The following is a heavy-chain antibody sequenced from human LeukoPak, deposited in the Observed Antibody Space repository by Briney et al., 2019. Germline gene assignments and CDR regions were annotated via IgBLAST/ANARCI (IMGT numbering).Heavy chain of an antibody. CDR1: GFTFSSYG. J-gene: IGHJ4*02. Sequence: VRSLRLSCAASGFTFSSYGMHWVRQAPGKGLEWVAVISYDGSNKYYADSVKGRFTISRDNSQNTLYLHMNSLRPEDKAVYYCAKVSAYYYASGFDSWGQGTLVTVSS. V-gene: IGHV3-30*18. CDR3: AKVSAYYYASGFDS. CDR2: ISYDGSNK. D-gene: IGHD3-10*01.